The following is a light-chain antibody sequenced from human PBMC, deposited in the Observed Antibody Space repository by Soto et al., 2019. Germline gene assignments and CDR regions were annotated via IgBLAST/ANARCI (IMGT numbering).Light chain of an antibody. Sequence: EIVLTQSPGTLSLSPWERATLSCRASQSVSNNYLAWYQQKPGQAPRLLIYGASNRATGIPDRFSGSGSGTDFTLTISRLEPEDFAVYYCQHYKTWPLAFGGGTKVDIK. CDR2: GAS. V-gene: IGKV3-20*01. CDR3: QHYKTWPLA. J-gene: IGKJ4*01. CDR1: QSVSNNY.